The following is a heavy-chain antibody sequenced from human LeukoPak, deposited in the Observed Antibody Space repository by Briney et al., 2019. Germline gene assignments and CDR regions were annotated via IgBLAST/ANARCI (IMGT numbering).Heavy chain of an antibody. CDR2: IYYSGST. CDR3: ARDQPSGTFDP. Sequence: SQTLSLTCSVSGGSISSGGYYWSWIRQHPGKGLEWIGYIYYSGSTYYNPSLKSRVTISVDTSKNQFSLKLSSVTAADTAVYYCARDQPSGTFDPWGQGTLVTVSS. V-gene: IGHV4-31*03. CDR1: GGSISSGGYY. J-gene: IGHJ5*02. D-gene: IGHD3-3*01.